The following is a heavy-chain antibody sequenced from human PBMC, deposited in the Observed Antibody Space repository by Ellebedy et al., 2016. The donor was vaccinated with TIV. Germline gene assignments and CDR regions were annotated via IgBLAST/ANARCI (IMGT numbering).Heavy chain of an antibody. Sequence: SETLSLTXAVYGGSFSDYYWNWIRQPPGKGLEWIGEINHGGSTNYNPSLKSRVTISVDASKNQFSLKLTSVTAADTAVYYCTRGARIGYSSGWYDDFWGRGTLVTVSS. J-gene: IGHJ4*02. CDR1: GGSFSDYY. V-gene: IGHV4-34*01. CDR2: INHGGST. CDR3: TRGARIGYSSGWYDDF. D-gene: IGHD6-19*01.